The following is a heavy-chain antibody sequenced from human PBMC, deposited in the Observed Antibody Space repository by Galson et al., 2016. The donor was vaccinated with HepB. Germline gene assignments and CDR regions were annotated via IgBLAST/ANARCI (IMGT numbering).Heavy chain of an antibody. CDR1: GFRFDYIG. Sequence: LRLSCAASGFRFDYIGMGWLRQAPGKGLEWVSGINWSGDTTGYADSVKGRFTISRDNAKNSLFLQMNSLRAEDTAFYYCARGGATPGQWLDNWFDPWGPGTWSASPQ. V-gene: IGHV3-20*04. J-gene: IGHJ5*02. D-gene: IGHD6-19*01. CDR2: INWSGDTT. CDR3: ARGGATPGQWLDNWFDP.